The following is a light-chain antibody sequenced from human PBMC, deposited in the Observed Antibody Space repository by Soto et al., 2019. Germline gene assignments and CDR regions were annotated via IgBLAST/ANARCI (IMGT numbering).Light chain of an antibody. Sequence: DIQMTQSPSSLSASVGDRVTISCRASQSISTFLNWYQQKPGKAPYLLIYAASSFQSGVPSRFSGSGSGTDFTLTISSLQPEDFAVYYCQQPYKTPYSFGQGTKLEIK. J-gene: IGKJ2*03. CDR3: QQPYKTPYS. CDR1: QSISTF. CDR2: AAS. V-gene: IGKV1-39*01.